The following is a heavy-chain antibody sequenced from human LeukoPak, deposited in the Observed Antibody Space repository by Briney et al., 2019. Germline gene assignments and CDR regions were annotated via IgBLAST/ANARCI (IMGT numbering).Heavy chain of an antibody. CDR3: ARGLDAENYDFWSGSLGYYYYGMDV. CDR2: INHSGST. V-gene: IGHV4-34*01. CDR1: GGSFSGYY. J-gene: IGHJ6*02. D-gene: IGHD3-3*01. Sequence: SETLSLTCAVYGGSFSGYYWSWIRQPPGKGLEWIGEINHSGSTNYNPSLKSRVTISVDTSKNQFSLKLSSVTAADTAVYYCARGLDAENYDFWSGSLGYYYYGMDVWGQGTTVTVSS.